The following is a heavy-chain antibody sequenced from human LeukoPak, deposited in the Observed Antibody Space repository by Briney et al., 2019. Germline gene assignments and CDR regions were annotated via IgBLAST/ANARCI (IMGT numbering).Heavy chain of an antibody. Sequence: GGSLRLSCAASGFTFSSYGMHWVRQAPGKGLEWVAVISYDGSNKYYADSVKGRFTISRDNSKNTLNLQMNSLRAEDTAVYYCVREATVTGVDPYNRFDPWGQGTLVTVSS. J-gene: IGHJ5*02. CDR2: ISYDGSNK. V-gene: IGHV3-30*03. D-gene: IGHD4-17*01. CDR3: VREATVTGVDPYNRFDP. CDR1: GFTFSSYG.